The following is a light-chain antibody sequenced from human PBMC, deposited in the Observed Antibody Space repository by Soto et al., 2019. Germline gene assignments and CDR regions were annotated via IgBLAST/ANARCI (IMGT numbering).Light chain of an antibody. CDR3: SSYASSSPYV. J-gene: IGLJ1*01. CDR2: EVT. CDR1: SSDVGGYNH. V-gene: IGLV2-14*01. Sequence: QSVLTQPASVSGSPGQSITISCTGTSSDVGGYNHVSWYQIHPGKAPKLIIYEVTSRPSGVSYRFSGSKSGNSASLTISGLQAEDEADYYCSSYASSSPYVFGGGTKLTVL.